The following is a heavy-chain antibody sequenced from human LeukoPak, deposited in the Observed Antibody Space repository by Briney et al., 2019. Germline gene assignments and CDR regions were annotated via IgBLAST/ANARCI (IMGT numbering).Heavy chain of an antibody. V-gene: IGHV3-23*01. D-gene: IGHD5-18*01. Sequence: PGGSLRLSCAASGFTFSSYAMTWVRQAPGKGLEWVSTISGSDGNTYYADSMKGRFTISRDNSKSTLYLQMNSLRAEDTAIYFCAKDQTNTAMVSNYWGQGTLVTVSS. J-gene: IGHJ4*02. CDR3: AKDQTNTAMVSNY. CDR2: ISGSDGNT. CDR1: GFTFSSYA.